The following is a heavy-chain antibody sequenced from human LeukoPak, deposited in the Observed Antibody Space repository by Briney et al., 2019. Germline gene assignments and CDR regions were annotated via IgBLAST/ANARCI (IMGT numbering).Heavy chain of an antibody. CDR2: IDPSDSYT. Sequence: GASLEISCKGSGSIFTSYWISWVRQLPGKGLEWMGRIDPSDSYTNYSPSFQGHVTISADKSISTAYLQWSSLKASDTAMYYGARHPAWGYDYVWGSYRPDWFDPWGQGTLVTVSS. CDR1: GSIFTSYW. V-gene: IGHV5-10-1*01. J-gene: IGHJ5*02. D-gene: IGHD3-16*02. CDR3: ARHPAWGYDYVWGSYRPDWFDP.